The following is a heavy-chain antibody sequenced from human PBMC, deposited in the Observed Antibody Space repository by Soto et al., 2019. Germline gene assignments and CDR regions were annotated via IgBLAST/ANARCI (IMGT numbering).Heavy chain of an antibody. CDR2: MNPNSGNT. V-gene: IGHV1-8*01. Sequence: ASVKVSCKASGYTLTSYDINWVRQATGQGLEWMGWMNPNSGNTGYAQKFQGRVTMTRNTSISTAYMELSSLRSEDTAVYYCARTYYYDSSGHDPFDYWGQGTLVTVSS. CDR1: GYTLTSYD. D-gene: IGHD3-22*01. CDR3: ARTYYYDSSGHDPFDY. J-gene: IGHJ4*02.